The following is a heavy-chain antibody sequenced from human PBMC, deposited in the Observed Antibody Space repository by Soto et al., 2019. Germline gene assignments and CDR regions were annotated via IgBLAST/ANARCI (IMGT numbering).Heavy chain of an antibody. D-gene: IGHD4-4*01. CDR3: ARVPAPTVSVHYFDS. CDR2: INAVNGYT. Sequence: GAAVKVSCKASGYIFNNYVLHWVRQAPGQRLEWVGWINAVNGYTEFSQKFQGRVTITRDTSATTVYMVLFSLRSEDTAMYYCARVPAPTVSVHYFDSWGQGILVTVSS. V-gene: IGHV1-3*01. J-gene: IGHJ4*02. CDR1: GYIFNNYV.